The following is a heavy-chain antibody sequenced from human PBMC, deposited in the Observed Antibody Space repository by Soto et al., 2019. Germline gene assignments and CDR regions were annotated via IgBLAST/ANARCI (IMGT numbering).Heavy chain of an antibody. V-gene: IGHV4-31*03. J-gene: IGHJ3*02. CDR3: ARDQRYYDSSGHAFDI. D-gene: IGHD3-22*01. CDR1: GGSISSGGYY. CDR2: IYYSGST. Sequence: QVQLQESGPGLVKPSQTLSLTCTVSGGSISSGGYYWSWIRQHPGKGLEWIGYIYYSGSTYYNPSLKIRVTISVDTSKNQFSLKLSSVTAADTAVYYCARDQRYYDSSGHAFDIWGQGTMVTVSS.